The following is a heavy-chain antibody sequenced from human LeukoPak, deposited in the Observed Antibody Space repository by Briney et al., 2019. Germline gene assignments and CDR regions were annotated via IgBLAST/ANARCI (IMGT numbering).Heavy chain of an antibody. Sequence: PSETLSLTCAVYGGSFSGYYWSWIRQPPGKGLEWIGEINHSESTNYNPSLKSRVTISVDTSKNQFSLKLSPVTAADTAVYYCASQVVTLGPDAFDIWGQGTMVTVSS. V-gene: IGHV4-34*01. D-gene: IGHD4-23*01. CDR1: GGSFSGYY. CDR2: INHSEST. CDR3: ASQVVTLGPDAFDI. J-gene: IGHJ3*02.